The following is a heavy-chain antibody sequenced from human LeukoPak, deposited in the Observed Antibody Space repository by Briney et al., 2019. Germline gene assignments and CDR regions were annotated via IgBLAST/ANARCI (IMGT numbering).Heavy chain of an antibody. CDR2: IDPNTAGT. V-gene: IGHV1-2*04. CDR1: GYTFTGYY. Sequence: GASVKVSCKASGYTFTGYYIHWVRQAPGHGLEWMGWIDPNTAGTDYAQNFQGWVTMTRDTSISTAYMELSRLRSDDTAIYYCATSRDRATASSPFDYWGPGTLVTVSS. CDR3: ATSRDRATASSPFDY. D-gene: IGHD2-21*02. J-gene: IGHJ4*02.